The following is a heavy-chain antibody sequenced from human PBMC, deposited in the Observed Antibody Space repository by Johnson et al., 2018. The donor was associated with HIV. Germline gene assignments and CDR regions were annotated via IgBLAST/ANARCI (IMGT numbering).Heavy chain of an antibody. CDR3: AKGRGYDYDALDF. CDR1: GFTFSSYA. V-gene: IGHV3-30-3*01. D-gene: IGHD5-12*01. Sequence: VQLVESGGGVVQPGRSLRLSCAASGFTFSSYAMHWVRQAPGKGLEWVAVISYDGSSNYYADSVKGRFTISRDKSKDTLYLQMSSLRAEDTAVYYCAKGRGYDYDALDFWGQGTMVTVSS. J-gene: IGHJ3*01. CDR2: ISYDGSSN.